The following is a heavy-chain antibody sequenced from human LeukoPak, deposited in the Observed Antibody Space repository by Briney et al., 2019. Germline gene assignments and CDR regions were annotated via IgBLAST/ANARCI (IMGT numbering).Heavy chain of an antibody. Sequence: GASVKVSCKASGYTFTSYAMHWVRQAPGQRLEWMGWINAGNGNTKYSQKFQGRVTMTRNTSISTAYMELSSLRSEDTAVYYCARGPAYYYDSSGYYLDYWGQGTLVTVPS. V-gene: IGHV1-3*01. CDR3: ARGPAYYYDSSGYYLDY. D-gene: IGHD3-22*01. J-gene: IGHJ4*02. CDR2: INAGNGNT. CDR1: GYTFTSYA.